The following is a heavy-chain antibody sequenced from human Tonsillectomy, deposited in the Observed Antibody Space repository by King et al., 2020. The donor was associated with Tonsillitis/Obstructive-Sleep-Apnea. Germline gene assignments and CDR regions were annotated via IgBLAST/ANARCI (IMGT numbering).Heavy chain of an antibody. V-gene: IGHV3-48*02. D-gene: IGHD3-3*01. Sequence: EVQLVESGGGLIQPGGSLRLSCAASGFTFNFYSMDWVRQAPGKGLEWVSYISGSGNTIYYADSVKGRFTISRDNAKRSLYLQINRLRDEDTAEYYCTRDIRGNYDFWSGYPGYWGQGTLVTVSS. CDR2: ISGSGNTI. J-gene: IGHJ4*02. CDR3: TRDIRGNYDFWSGYPGY. CDR1: GFTFNFYS.